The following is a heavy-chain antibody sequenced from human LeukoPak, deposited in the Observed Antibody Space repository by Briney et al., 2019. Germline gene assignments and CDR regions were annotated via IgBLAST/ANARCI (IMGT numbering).Heavy chain of an antibody. CDR1: GYTFTNHY. Sequence: ASVKVSCKASGYTFTNHYMHWVRQAPGQGREWMGKINPGGGGTTYAQKVQGRVTMTRDKSTSTVYMELSSLRSEDTAMYYCAVLLRTLQLLDFWGQGTLVTVAS. D-gene: IGHD3-10*01. CDR3: AVLLRTLQLLDF. CDR2: INPGGGGT. J-gene: IGHJ4*02. V-gene: IGHV1-46*01.